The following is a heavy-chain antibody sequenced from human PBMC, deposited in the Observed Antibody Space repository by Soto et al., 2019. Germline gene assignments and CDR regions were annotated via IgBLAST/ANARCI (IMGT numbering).Heavy chain of an antibody. CDR2: IYYSGST. D-gene: IGHD3-22*01. J-gene: IGHJ4*02. Sequence: SETLSLTCTVSGGSISSGDYYWSWIRQPPGKGLEWIGDIYYSGSTYYNPSLKSRVSISLDTSKNQFSLRLSSVTAADTAVYYCARDGNYYDSSVSYSPFDYWGQGTLVTVSS. CDR1: GGSISSGDYY. CDR3: ARDGNYYDSSVSYSPFDY. V-gene: IGHV4-30-4*01.